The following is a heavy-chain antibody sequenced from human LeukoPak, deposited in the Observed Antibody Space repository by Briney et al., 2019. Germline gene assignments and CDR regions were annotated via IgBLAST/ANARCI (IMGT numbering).Heavy chain of an antibody. CDR1: GGSISSSSYY. D-gene: IGHD1-1*01. CDR2: IYYSGST. Sequence: SETLSLTCTVSGGSISSSSYYWGWIRQPPGKGLEWIGSIYYSGSTYYNPSLKSRVTISVDTSKNQFSLKLSSVTAADTAVYYCASRNWNDFWSAFDIWGQGTMVTVSS. CDR3: ASRNWNDFWSAFDI. V-gene: IGHV4-39*07. J-gene: IGHJ3*02.